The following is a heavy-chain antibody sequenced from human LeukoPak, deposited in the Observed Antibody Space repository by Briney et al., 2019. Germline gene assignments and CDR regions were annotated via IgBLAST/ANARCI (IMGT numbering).Heavy chain of an antibody. D-gene: IGHD2-15*01. CDR1: GFTFSDYG. V-gene: IGHV3-49*03. Sequence: GGSLRLSCTASGFTFSDYGVNWFRQALGKGLERVAFIRSKPYGGTTEYAASVKGRFSISRDDSTSIVYLQMNSLKTEDTALYYCSRTRISGIDGFDIWGQGTMVTVSS. CDR3: SRTRISGIDGFDI. CDR2: IRSKPYGGTT. J-gene: IGHJ3*02.